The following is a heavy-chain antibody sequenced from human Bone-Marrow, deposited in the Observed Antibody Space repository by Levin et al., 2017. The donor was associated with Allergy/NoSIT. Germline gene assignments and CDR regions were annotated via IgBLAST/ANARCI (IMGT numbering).Heavy chain of an antibody. CDR1: GGTFSSYA. D-gene: IGHD2-21*02. Sequence: SVKVSCKASGGTFSSYAVSWVRQAPGQGLEWMGGIIPTFGTANYAQKFQGRVTVIADESTTTAYMELSGLRSEDTAVYYCARAGSWYGGDQSYAESAVGAFDIWGQGTLVTVSS. CDR3: ARAGSWYGGDQSYAESAVGAFDI. CDR2: IIPTFGTA. J-gene: IGHJ3*02. V-gene: IGHV1-69*13.